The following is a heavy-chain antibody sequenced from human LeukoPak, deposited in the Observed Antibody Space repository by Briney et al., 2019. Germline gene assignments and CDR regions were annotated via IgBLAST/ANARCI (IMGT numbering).Heavy chain of an antibody. CDR2: INPSGGST. V-gene: IGHV1-46*01. J-gene: IGHJ4*02. CDR1: GYTFTSYY. CDR3: ARTRGVTVVEDEPLPNDY. D-gene: IGHD4-23*01. Sequence: ASVKVSCKASGYTFTSYYMHWVRQAPGQGLEWMGIINPSGGSTSYAQKFQGRVTMTRDTSTSTVYMELSSLRSEDTAVYYCARTRGVTVVEDEPLPNDYWGQGTLVTVSS.